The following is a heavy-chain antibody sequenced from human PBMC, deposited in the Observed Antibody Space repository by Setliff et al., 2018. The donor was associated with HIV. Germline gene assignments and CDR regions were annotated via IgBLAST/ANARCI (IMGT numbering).Heavy chain of an antibody. CDR1: GFTFNNYG. CDR2: IWYDGSNK. Sequence: GGSLRLSCAASGFTFNNYGMHWVRQAPGTGLDWVAVIWYDGSNKYYADSVKGRFTISRDDSDNTLYLQMNSLRAEDTAVYYCARSRTIGYCSSTSCPSLDVWGKGTTVTVS. D-gene: IGHD2-2*01. J-gene: IGHJ6*03. V-gene: IGHV3-33*01. CDR3: ARSRTIGYCSSTSCPSLDV.